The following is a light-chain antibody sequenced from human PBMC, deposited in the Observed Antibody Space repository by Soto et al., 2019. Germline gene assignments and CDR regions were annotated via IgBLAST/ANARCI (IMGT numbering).Light chain of an antibody. V-gene: IGKV3-20*01. CDR3: QQYGSSPRT. CDR1: QSGSSSY. J-gene: IGKJ1*01. CDR2: GAS. Sequence: DIVLMQSTGTLSLSTGERATLSCRARQSGSSSYLAWYQQKPGQAPKLLIYGASSRASGVPDRFSGSGSGTDFTLTIRRLQPEDFAVYYCQQYGSSPRTFGQGTKVDIK.